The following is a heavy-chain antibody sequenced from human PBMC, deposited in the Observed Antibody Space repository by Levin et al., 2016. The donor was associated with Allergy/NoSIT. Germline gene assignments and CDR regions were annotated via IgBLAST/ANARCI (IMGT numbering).Heavy chain of an antibody. CDR3: AKEGRDGYNPVSGAFDI. CDR2: ISWNSGSI. Sequence: WIRQPPGKGLEWVSGISWNSGSIGYADSVKGRFTISRDNAKNSLYLQMNSLRAEDTALYYCAKEGRDGYNPVSGAFDIWGQGTMVTVSS. D-gene: IGHD5-24*01. V-gene: IGHV3-9*01. J-gene: IGHJ3*02.